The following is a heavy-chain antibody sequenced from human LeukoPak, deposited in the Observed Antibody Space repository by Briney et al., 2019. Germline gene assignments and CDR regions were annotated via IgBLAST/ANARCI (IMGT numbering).Heavy chain of an antibody. CDR3: ARDVTGSIDH. J-gene: IGHJ4*02. Sequence: PGGSLRLSCAASGFTFSYYSMNWVRQAPGKGLEWVSYISSSSSYIYYADSVKGRFTISRDNAKNALYLQMNSLRAEDTAVYYCARDVTGSIDHWGQGTLVTVSS. CDR2: ISSSSSYI. CDR1: GFTFSYYS. V-gene: IGHV3-21*01. D-gene: IGHD3-9*01.